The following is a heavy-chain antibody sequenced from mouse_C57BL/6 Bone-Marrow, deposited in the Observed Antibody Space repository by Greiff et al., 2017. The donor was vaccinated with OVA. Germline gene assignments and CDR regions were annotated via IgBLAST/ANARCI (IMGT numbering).Heavy chain of an antibody. Sequence: QVQLQQPGAELVKPGASVKLSCKASGYTFTSYWMQWVKQRPGQGLEWIGEIDPSDSYPNYNQKFKGKATLTVDTSSSTAYMQLSSLTSEDSAVYYCAGEGVTTVDYWGQGTTLTVSS. CDR2: IDPSDSYP. D-gene: IGHD2-2*01. V-gene: IGHV1-50*01. CDR1: GYTFTSYW. J-gene: IGHJ2*01. CDR3: AGEGVTTVDY.